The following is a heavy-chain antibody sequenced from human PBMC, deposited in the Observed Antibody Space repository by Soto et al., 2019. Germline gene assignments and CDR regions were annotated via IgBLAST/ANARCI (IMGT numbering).Heavy chain of an antibody. J-gene: IGHJ4*02. Sequence: ASVKVSCKASGYTFTSYGISWVRQAPGQGLEWMGWISAYNGNTNYAQKLQGRVTMTTDTSTSTAYMELRSLRSDDTAVYYCARDVKGYYFLWSGYFRYEYWCQGTRVTVPS. CDR2: ISAYNGNT. CDR1: GYTFTSYG. CDR3: ARDVKGYYFLWSGYFRYEY. V-gene: IGHV1-18*04. D-gene: IGHD3-3*01.